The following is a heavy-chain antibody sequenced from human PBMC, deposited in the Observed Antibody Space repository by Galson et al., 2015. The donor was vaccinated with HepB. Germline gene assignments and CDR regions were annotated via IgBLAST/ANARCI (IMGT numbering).Heavy chain of an antibody. V-gene: IGHV3-33*01. J-gene: IGHJ4*02. Sequence: SLRLSCAASGFTFSSYGMHWVRQAPGKGLEWLAVIYYDGSNKYYADSVKGRFTISRDNSKNTLYLQMNSLRAEDTAVYYCARDSSGFAPPIYYFDFWGQGTLVTVSS. CDR3: ARDSSGFAPPIYYFDF. CDR1: GFTFSSYG. D-gene: IGHD3-22*01. CDR2: IYYDGSNK.